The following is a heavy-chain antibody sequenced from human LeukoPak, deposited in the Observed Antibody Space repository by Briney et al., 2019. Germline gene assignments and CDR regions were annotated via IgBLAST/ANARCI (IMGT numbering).Heavy chain of an antibody. CDR2: ISGGGSAT. CDR3: AKGGSSWY. V-gene: IGHV3-23*01. Sequence: PGGSLRLSCAASGFTFSSYAMSWVRQAPGKGLEWVSTISGGGSATYYADSVKGRFTISRDNSKNTLYLQMDRLRAEDTAVYYCAKGGSSWYWGQGTLVTVSS. J-gene: IGHJ4*02. D-gene: IGHD6-13*01. CDR1: GFTFSSYA.